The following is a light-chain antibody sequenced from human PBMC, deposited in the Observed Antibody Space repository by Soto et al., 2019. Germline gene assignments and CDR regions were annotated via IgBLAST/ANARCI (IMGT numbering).Light chain of an antibody. CDR1: SSDVGSHPL. V-gene: IGLV2-23*01. Sequence: QSVLTQPASVSGSPGQSITISCAGTSSDVGSHPLVSWYQQHPGKAPKLMISEDTKRPSGVSSRFSGSKSGNMASLTISGLQAEDEGDYYCCAFTSGGTWVFGGGTQLTVL. CDR2: EDT. CDR3: CAFTSGGTWV. J-gene: IGLJ3*02.